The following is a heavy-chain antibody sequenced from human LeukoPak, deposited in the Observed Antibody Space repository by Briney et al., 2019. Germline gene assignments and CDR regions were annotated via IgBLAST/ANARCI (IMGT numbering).Heavy chain of an antibody. V-gene: IGHV3-23*01. CDR1: GFSFSSSA. D-gene: IGHD6-19*01. CDR2: INDSGDST. CDR3: AKAAGGLVY. Sequence: GGSLRLSCAASGFSFSSSAMSWVRQAPGKGLEWVSAINDSGDSTYYADSVEGRFTVSRDNSKNTLYLQMNGLRAEDTAVYYCAKAAGGLVYWGQGTLVIISS. J-gene: IGHJ4*02.